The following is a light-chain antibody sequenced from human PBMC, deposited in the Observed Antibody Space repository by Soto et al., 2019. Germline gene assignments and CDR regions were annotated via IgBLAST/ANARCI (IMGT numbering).Light chain of an antibody. CDR3: HQTDSIPET. Sequence: DILMTQSPSTLSASVGDTVTITCRASQRISLYLNWYQQKPGKAPKLLIYAASSLQSGVPSRFSGNGSGTDFTLTISSLHPEDFATYYCHQTDSIPETFGQGTKVEIK. V-gene: IGKV1-39*01. CDR1: QRISLY. CDR2: AAS. J-gene: IGKJ1*01.